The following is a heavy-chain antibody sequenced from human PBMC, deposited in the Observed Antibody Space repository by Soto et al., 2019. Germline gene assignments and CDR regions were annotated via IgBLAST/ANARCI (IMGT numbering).Heavy chain of an antibody. J-gene: IGHJ6*02. CDR3: ARETLIDYYDSSGYHHGMDV. V-gene: IGHV1-2*04. CDR1: GYTFTGYY. CDR2: INPNSGGT. Sequence: ASVKVSCKASGYTFTGYYMHWVRQAPGQGLEWMGWINPNSGGTNYAQKFQGWVTMTRDTSISTACMELSRLRFDDTAVYYCARETLIDYYDSSGYHHGMDVWGQGTMVTVSS. D-gene: IGHD3-22*01.